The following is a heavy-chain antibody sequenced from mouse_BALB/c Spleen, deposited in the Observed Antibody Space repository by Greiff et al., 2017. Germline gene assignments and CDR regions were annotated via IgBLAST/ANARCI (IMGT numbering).Heavy chain of an antibody. J-gene: IGHJ1*01. CDR3: ARRGYYGSSYPYWYFDV. V-gene: IGHV1-69*02. CDR1: GYTFTSYW. D-gene: IGHD1-1*01. CDR2: IDPSDSYT. Sequence: QVQLKESGAELVKPGASVKLSCKASGYTFTSYWMHWVKQRPGQGLEWIGEIDPSDSYTNYNQKFKGKATLTVDKSSSTAYMQRSSLTSEAAAVYYCARRGYYGSSYPYWYFDVWGAGTTVTVSS.